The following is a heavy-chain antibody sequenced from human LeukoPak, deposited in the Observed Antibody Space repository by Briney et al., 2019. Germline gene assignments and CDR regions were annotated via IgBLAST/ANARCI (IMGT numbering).Heavy chain of an antibody. CDR3: AKDGVTMVRGVISRSDY. J-gene: IGHJ4*02. CDR1: GFTFSSYA. V-gene: IGHV3-23*01. Sequence: PGGSLRLFCAASGFTFSSYAMSWVRQAPGKGLEWVSGISGSGGSTYYADSVKGRFTISRDNSKNTLYLQMNSLRAEDTAVYYCAKDGVTMVRGVISRSDYWGQGTLVTVSS. D-gene: IGHD3-10*01. CDR2: ISGSGGST.